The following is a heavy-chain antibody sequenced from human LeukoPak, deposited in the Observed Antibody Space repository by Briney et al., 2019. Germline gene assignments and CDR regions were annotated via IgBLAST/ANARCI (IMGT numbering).Heavy chain of an antibody. CDR2: IYYSGST. J-gene: IGHJ3*02. CDR3: ARGRDGYDDPFDI. CDR1: GGSISSYY. V-gene: IGHV4-59*01. Sequence: PSETLSLTCTVSGGSISSYYWSWIRQPPGKGLEWIGYIYYSGSTNCNPSLKSRVTISVDTSKNQFSLKLSSVTAADTAVYYCARGRDGYDDPFDIWGQGTMVTVSS. D-gene: IGHD5-24*01.